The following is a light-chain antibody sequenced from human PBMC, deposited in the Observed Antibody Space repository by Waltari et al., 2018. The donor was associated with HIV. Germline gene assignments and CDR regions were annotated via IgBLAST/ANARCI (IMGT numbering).Light chain of an antibody. J-gene: IGLJ3*02. CDR1: KLGNTR. V-gene: IGLV3-21*02. CDR2: DYI. Sequence: SYVLTQPPSVSVEPGQRAKINGPGNKLGNTRVHWYQQQPGQAPVPFVYDYIDRPSGIPERFSGSNSGNTATLTISSVEAGDEADYYCQVWDISSDHCVFGGGTKLTVL. CDR3: QVWDISSDHCV.